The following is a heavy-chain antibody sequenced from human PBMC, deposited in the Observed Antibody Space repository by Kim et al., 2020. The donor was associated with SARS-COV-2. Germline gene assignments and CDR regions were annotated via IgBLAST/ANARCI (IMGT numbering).Heavy chain of an antibody. V-gene: IGHV3-30*04. CDR1: GFTFSSYA. CDR3: AREGYCGGDCLPDY. D-gene: IGHD2-21*02. Sequence: GGSLRLSCAASGFTFSSYAMHWVRQAPGKGLEWVAVISYDGSNKYYADSVKGRFTISRDNSKNTLYLQMNSLRAEDTAVYYCAREGYCGGDCLPDYWGQGTLVTVSS. J-gene: IGHJ4*02. CDR2: ISYDGSNK.